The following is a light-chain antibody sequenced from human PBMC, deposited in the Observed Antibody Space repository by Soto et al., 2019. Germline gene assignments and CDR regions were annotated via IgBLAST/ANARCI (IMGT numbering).Light chain of an antibody. J-gene: IGKJ1*01. CDR3: QQHNNWPPWT. Sequence: EIVMTQSPATLSVSPGERATLSCRASQSISRDLAWYQQKPGQAPRLLIYDVSTRATGIPARFSGSGSGTDFTLTITSLQSEDFVVYYCQQHNNWPPWTFGQGTKVDIK. V-gene: IGKV3-15*01. CDR2: DVS. CDR1: QSISRD.